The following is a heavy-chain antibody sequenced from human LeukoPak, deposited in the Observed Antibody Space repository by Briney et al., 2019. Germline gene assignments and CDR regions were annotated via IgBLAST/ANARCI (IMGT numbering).Heavy chain of an antibody. CDR3: ARVAVTTGLEFDY. CDR1: GGSISPYY. D-gene: IGHD3-9*01. V-gene: IGHV4-59*01. J-gene: IGHJ4*02. CDR2: IYYSGST. Sequence: SETLSLTCIVSGGSISPYYWSWIRQPPGKGLELIGYIYYSGSTNYNPSLKSRVTISVDTSQNQFSLKLNSVTAADTAVYFCARVAVTTGLEFDYWGQGILVTVSS.